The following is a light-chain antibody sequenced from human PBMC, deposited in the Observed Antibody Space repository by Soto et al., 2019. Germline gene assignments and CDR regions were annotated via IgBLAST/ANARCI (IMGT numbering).Light chain of an antibody. V-gene: IGKV1-5*01. Sequence: DIQMTQSPSTLSASVGDRVTITCRASQSISSWLAWYQQKPGEAPKLLIYAASNLESGVPSRFSGNGSGTEFTLTISSLQPDDFATYYCQQYNAYSPLTFGGGPKVEI. CDR1: QSISSW. CDR2: AAS. CDR3: QQYNAYSPLT. J-gene: IGKJ4*01.